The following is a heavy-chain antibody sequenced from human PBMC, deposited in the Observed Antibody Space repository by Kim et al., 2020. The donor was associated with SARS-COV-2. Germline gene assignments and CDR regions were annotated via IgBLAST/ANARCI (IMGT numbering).Heavy chain of an antibody. D-gene: IGHD4-4*01. Sequence: SETLSLTCAVYGGSFSGYYWSWIRQPPGKGLEWIGEINHSGSTNYNPSLKSRVTISVDTSKNQFSLKLSSVTAADTAVYYCARRMTTVISWFDPWGQGTLVTVSS. CDR2: INHSGST. CDR3: ARRMTTVISWFDP. V-gene: IGHV4-34*01. CDR1: GGSFSGYY. J-gene: IGHJ5*02.